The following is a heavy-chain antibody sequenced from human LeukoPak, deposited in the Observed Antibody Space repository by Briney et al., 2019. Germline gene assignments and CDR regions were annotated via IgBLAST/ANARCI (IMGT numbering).Heavy chain of an antibody. J-gene: IGHJ4*02. CDR2: IWYDGSNK. CDR1: GFTSSSYG. Sequence: PGRSLRLSCAASGFTSSSYGMHWVRQAPGKGLEWVAVIWYDGSNKYYADSVKGRFTISRDNSKNTLYLQMNSLRAEDTAVYYCARDSSSGIDYWGQGTLVTVSS. V-gene: IGHV3-33*01. CDR3: ARDSSSGIDY. D-gene: IGHD6-13*01.